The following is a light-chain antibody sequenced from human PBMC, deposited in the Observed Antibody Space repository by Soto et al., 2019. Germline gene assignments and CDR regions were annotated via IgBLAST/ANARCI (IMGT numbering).Light chain of an antibody. V-gene: IGKV1-12*01. CDR3: QQGNSFPLT. CDR1: QDISTW. Sequence: DTQMTQSPSSGSASVGDRVTITRRASQDISTWLAWFQQKPGKAPKLLIYAATSLQTGVPSRFSGSGSGTYFTLSISSLQPEDYATYYCQQGNSFPLTFGGGTKVEIK. J-gene: IGKJ4*01. CDR2: AAT.